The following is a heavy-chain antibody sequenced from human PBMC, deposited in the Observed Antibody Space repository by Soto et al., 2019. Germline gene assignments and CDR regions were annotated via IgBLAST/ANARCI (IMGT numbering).Heavy chain of an antibody. CDR1: GFTFSSYW. CDR3: ARDDSGRYYYYMDV. V-gene: IGHV3-7*01. Sequence: GGSLRLSCAASGFTFSSYWMSWVRQAPGKGLEWVANIKQDGSEKYYVDSVKGRFTISRDNAKNSLYLQMNSLRAEDTAVYYCARDDSGRYYYYMDVWGKGTTVTVSS. D-gene: IGHD6-19*01. J-gene: IGHJ6*03. CDR2: IKQDGSEK.